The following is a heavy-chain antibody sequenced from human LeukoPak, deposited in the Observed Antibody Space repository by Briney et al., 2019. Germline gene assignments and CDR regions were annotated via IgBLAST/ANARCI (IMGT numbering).Heavy chain of an antibody. CDR1: GFTFSSYG. V-gene: IGHV3-30*18. CDR2: ISYDGSNK. J-gene: IGHJ6*02. D-gene: IGHD6-19*01. CDR3: AKDIGGSGWYYYYYGMEV. Sequence: AGGSLRLSCAASGFTFSSYGMHWVRQAPGKGLEWVAVISYDGSNKYYADSVKGRFTISRDNSKNTLYLQMNSLRAEDTAVYYCAKDIGGSGWYYYYYGMEVWGQGTTVTVSS.